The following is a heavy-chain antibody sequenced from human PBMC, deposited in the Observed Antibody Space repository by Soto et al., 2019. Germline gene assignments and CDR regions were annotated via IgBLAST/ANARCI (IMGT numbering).Heavy chain of an antibody. CDR2: ISSSSSTI. J-gene: IGHJ4*02. Sequence: PGGSLRLSCAASGFTFSSYSMNWVRQAPGKGLEWVSYISSSSSTIYYADSVKGRFTISRDNAKNSLYLQMNSLRAEDTAVYYCARGYPRLYGDYFEVFDYWGQGTLVTVSS. CDR3: ARGYPRLYGDYFEVFDY. CDR1: GFTFSSYS. V-gene: IGHV3-48*01. D-gene: IGHD4-17*01.